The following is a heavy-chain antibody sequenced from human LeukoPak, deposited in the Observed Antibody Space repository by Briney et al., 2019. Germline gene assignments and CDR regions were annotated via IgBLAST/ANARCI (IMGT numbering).Heavy chain of an antibody. CDR1: GFTFSSYA. V-gene: IGHV3-23*01. CDR2: ISGSGGST. Sequence: GGSLRLSCAASGFTFSSYAMSWVRQAPGKGLEWVSAISGSGGSTYYADSVKGRFTISRDNSKNTLCLQMNSLRAEDTAVYYCAKAQRRGSITMVRGLVLSHYGMDVWGKGTTVTVSS. D-gene: IGHD3-10*01. CDR3: AKAQRRGSITMVRGLVLSHYGMDV. J-gene: IGHJ6*04.